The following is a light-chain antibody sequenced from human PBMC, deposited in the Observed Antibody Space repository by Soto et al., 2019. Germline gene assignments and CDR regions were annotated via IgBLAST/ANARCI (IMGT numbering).Light chain of an antibody. J-gene: IGKJ1*01. V-gene: IGKV4-1*01. CDR1: QTILYNSNNANY. CDR2: WAS. CDR3: QQYYSTPRT. Sequence: DIVMTQSPDSLAVSLGERATINCKSSQTILYNSNNANYLTWYQQKPGQPPKLLIYWASTRESGVPDRFSGSGSGTDFTLTISSLQAEDVAVYYCQQYYSTPRTFGQGTRVEIK.